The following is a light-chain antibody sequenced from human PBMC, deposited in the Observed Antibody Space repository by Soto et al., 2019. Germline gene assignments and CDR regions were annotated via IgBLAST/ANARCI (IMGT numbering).Light chain of an antibody. CDR2: LNSDGSH. CDR3: QTWGTGIVL. Sequence: QPVLTQSPSASASPGASVKLTCTLSSGHSSYTIAWHQQQPEKGPRFLMKLNSDGSHSKGDGIPDRFSGSSSGAERYLTISSLQSEDEADYYCQTWGTGIVLFGGGTKLTVL. J-gene: IGLJ2*01. V-gene: IGLV4-69*01. CDR1: SGHSSYT.